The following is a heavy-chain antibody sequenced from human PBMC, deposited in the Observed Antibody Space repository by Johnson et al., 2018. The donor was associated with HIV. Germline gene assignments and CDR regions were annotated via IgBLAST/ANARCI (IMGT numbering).Heavy chain of an antibody. CDR2: IRYDGSNK. V-gene: IGHV3-30*02. J-gene: IGHJ3*02. Sequence: QVQLVESGGGVVQPGGSLRLSCAASGFTFSSYGMHWVRQAPGKGLEWVAFIRYDGSNKYYADSVKGRFTVSRDNYKNTLYLQMNSLRGEDTAVYYCANDKGSSSWSGLDIWGQGTMVTVSS. D-gene: IGHD6-13*01. CDR3: ANDKGSSSWSGLDI. CDR1: GFTFSSYG.